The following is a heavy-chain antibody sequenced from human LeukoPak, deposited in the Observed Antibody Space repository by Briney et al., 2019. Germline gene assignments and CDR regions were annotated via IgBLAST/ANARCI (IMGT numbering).Heavy chain of an antibody. V-gene: IGHV3-74*01. CDR2: INGDGRST. D-gene: IGHD6-13*01. CDR1: GFTFSSYW. CDR3: ARGNIAAAGIHY. Sequence: GGSLRLSCAASGFTFSSYWMHWVRQAPGKGLVWVSRINGDGRSTTYVDSVMGRFTISRDNAKNTLYLQMNSVRAEDTAVYYCARGNIAAAGIHYWGQGTLVIVSS. J-gene: IGHJ4*02.